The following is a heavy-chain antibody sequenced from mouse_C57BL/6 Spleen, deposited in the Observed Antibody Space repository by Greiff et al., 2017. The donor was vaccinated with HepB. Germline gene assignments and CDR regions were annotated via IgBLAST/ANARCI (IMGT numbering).Heavy chain of an antibody. CDR3: ASFPHYSNYNYAMDY. V-gene: IGHV1-39*01. Sequence: VQLKQSGPELVKPGASVKISCKASGYSFTDYNMNWVKQSNGKSLEWIGVINPNYGTTSYNQKFKGKATLTVDQSSSTAYMQLNSLTSEDSAVYYCASFPHYSNYNYAMDYWGQGTSVTVSS. J-gene: IGHJ4*01. CDR1: GYSFTDYN. D-gene: IGHD2-5*01. CDR2: INPNYGTT.